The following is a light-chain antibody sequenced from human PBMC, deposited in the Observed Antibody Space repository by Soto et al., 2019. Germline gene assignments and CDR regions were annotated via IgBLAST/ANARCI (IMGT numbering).Light chain of an antibody. Sequence: QMTQSPSSLSASVGDRVTITCRASQDIRTYLSWYQQKPGKAPKLLMYSSSSLQSGVPSRFSGSGSGTEYSLTISSLQPDDFATYYCQQTYSSSSVTFGQGTRLEIK. V-gene: IGKV1-39*01. CDR3: QQTYSSSSVT. J-gene: IGKJ5*01. CDR1: QDIRTY. CDR2: SSS.